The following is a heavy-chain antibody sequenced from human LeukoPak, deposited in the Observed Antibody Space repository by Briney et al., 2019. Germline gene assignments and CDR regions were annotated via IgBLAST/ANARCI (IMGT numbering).Heavy chain of an antibody. CDR1: GFTFSSYG. J-gene: IGHJ4*02. Sequence: GGSLRLSCAASGFTFSSYGMHWVRQAPGEGLEWVAVISYDGSNKYYADSVKGRFTISRDNSKNTLYLQMNSLRAEDTAVYYCAKDLVGYCSSTSCYIPGDYWGQGTLVTVSS. CDR3: AKDLVGYCSSTSCYIPGDY. CDR2: ISYDGSNK. V-gene: IGHV3-30*18. D-gene: IGHD2-2*02.